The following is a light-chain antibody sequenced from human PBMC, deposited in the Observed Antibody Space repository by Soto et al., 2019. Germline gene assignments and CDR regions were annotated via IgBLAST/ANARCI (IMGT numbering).Light chain of an antibody. CDR3: QKYNSAPLT. V-gene: IGKV1-27*01. Sequence: DIQMTQSPSSLSASVGDRVTITCRASQGISNYLAWYQQKPGKVPKLLIYAASTLQSGVPSRFSDSGSGTVFTLTISGLQPEDVASYSCQKYNSAPLTFGGGTKVEIK. J-gene: IGKJ4*01. CDR1: QGISNY. CDR2: AAS.